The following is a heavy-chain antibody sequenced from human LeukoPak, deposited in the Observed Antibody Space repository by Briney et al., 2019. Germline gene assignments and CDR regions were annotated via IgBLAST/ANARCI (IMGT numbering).Heavy chain of an antibody. CDR2: IYTSGST. J-gene: IGHJ6*03. CDR1: GGSISSGSYY. D-gene: IGHD3-16*01. V-gene: IGHV4-61*02. CDR3: ARGDRRGYYYYYMDV. Sequence: SETLSLTCTVSGGSISSGSYYWSWIRQPAGKGLEWIGRIYTSGSTNYNPSLKSRITISVDTSKNQFSLKLSSVTAADTAVYYCARGDRRGYYYYYMDVWGKGTTVTISS.